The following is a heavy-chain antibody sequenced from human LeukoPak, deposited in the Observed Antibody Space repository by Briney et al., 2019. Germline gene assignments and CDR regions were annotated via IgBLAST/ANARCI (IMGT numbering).Heavy chain of an antibody. V-gene: IGHV3-30*18. D-gene: IGHD4-23*01. CDR2: ISYDGSKK. J-gene: IGHJ4*02. CDR1: GFTFSSYG. Sequence: GRSLRVSCAASGFTFSSYGMHWVRPAPGRGLEWVAVISYDGSKKYYADSVKGRFTISRDNSKNTLYLQMNSLRAEDTAVYYCAKGNCGGNSRIPLSDYWGQGTLATVS. CDR3: AKGNCGGNSRIPLSDY.